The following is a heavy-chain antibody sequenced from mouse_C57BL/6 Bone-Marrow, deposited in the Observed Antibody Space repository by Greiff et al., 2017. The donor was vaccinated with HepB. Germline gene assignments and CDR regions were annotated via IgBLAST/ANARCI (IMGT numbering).Heavy chain of an antibody. CDR1: GFTFSSYA. Sequence: EVQLVESGGGLVKPGGSLKLSCAASGFTFSSYAMSWVRQTPEKRLEWVATISDGGSYTYYPDNVKGRFTISRDNAKNNLYLQMSHLKSEDTAMYYCARVYYDSYYYAMDYWGQGTSVTVSS. CDR2: ISDGGSYT. J-gene: IGHJ4*01. V-gene: IGHV5-4*01. D-gene: IGHD2-4*01. CDR3: ARVYYDSYYYAMDY.